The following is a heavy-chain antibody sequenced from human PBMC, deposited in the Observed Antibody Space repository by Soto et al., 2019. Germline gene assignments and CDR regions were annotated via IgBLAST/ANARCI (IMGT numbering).Heavy chain of an antibody. CDR2: IYWDDDK. Sequence: SGPTLVNPTQTLTLTCTFSGFSLSTSGMCVSWIRQPPGKALEWLALIYWDDDKRYSPSLKSRLTITKDTSKNQVVLTMTNMDPVDTGTYYCAHSHDYGDYPNWFDPWGLGTLVTVSS. V-gene: IGHV2-5*08. CDR1: GFSLSTSGMC. D-gene: IGHD4-17*01. J-gene: IGHJ5*02. CDR3: AHSHDYGDYPNWFDP.